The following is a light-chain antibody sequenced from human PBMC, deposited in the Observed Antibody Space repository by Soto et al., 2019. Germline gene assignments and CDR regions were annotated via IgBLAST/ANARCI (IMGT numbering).Light chain of an antibody. J-gene: IGKJ2*01. CDR2: GAS. Sequence: EIVLTQSPGTLSLSPGERATLSCRASQSISSSYLAWYHQTPGQAPRLLIYGASSRATGIPDRFSGSGSGTDFTLTISRLEPEDFSVYYCQQYGSSSYTFGQGTKLEIK. CDR3: QQYGSSSYT. CDR1: QSISSSY. V-gene: IGKV3-20*01.